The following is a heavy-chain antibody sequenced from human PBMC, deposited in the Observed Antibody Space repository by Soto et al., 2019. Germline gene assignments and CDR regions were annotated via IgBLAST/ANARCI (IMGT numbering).Heavy chain of an antibody. D-gene: IGHD2-15*01. CDR3: ARATRRGAFDI. V-gene: IGHV4-31*03. Sequence: SETLSLTCTVSGGSISSGGYYWSWIRKHPGKGLEWIGYVYYSGSTYYNPSLKSRVTISVDTSKNQFSLKLSSVTAADTAVYYCARATRRGAFDIWGQGTMVTVSS. CDR1: GGSISSGGYY. CDR2: VYYSGST. J-gene: IGHJ3*02.